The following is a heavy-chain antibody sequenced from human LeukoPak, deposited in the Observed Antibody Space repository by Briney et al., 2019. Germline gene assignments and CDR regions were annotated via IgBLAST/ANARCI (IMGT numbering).Heavy chain of an antibody. CDR1: GFTFNNHA. CDR2: ISGSGGST. D-gene: IGHD3-22*01. Sequence: PGGSLRLSCAASGFTFNNHAMSWVRQAPGKGLEWVSAISGSGGSTYYADPLKGRFTISRDNSKNTLYLQMNSLRAEDTALYYCAKDGIGGIYYDSSGYFDNWGQGTLVTVSS. J-gene: IGHJ4*02. V-gene: IGHV3-23*01. CDR3: AKDGIGGIYYDSSGYFDN.